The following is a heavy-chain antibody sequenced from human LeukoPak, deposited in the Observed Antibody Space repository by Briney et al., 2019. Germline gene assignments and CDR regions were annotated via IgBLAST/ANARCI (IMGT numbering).Heavy chain of an antibody. CDR2: ISSRSGTI. J-gene: IGHJ3*02. D-gene: IGHD5-24*01. CDR3: AKDPTARWAFDM. Sequence: GVTLRLSCAASGFPFSSYCMNWVRQAPGKGLEWVSDISSRSGTICYADPEKRRFTISRDNAKNSLHMQMRILGDDDSGFYHCAKDPTARWAFDMWGQGTMVTV. CDR1: GFPFSSYC. V-gene: IGHV3-48*02.